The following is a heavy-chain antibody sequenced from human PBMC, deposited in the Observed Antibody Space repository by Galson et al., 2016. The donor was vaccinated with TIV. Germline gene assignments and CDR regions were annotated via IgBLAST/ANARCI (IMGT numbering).Heavy chain of an antibody. J-gene: IGHJ6*02. CDR3: ARYSGRYYALDV. CDR2: ISAGGGRT. D-gene: IGHD5-12*01. CDR1: GFTFSSFA. Sequence: SLRLSCAASGFTFSSFAVSWVRQAPGKGLEWVSGISAGGGRTNYADSVKGRLTISRDIAKNSIYLDMSSLTADDTDVYYCARYSGRYYALDVWGQGTTVTVSS. V-gene: IGHV3-23*01.